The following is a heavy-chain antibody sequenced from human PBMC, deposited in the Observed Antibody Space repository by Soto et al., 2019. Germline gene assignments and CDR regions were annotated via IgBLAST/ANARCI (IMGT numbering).Heavy chain of an antibody. D-gene: IGHD3-16*02. V-gene: IGHV3-33*01. CDR3: ARDGDEITFGGVIVIEYYFDY. J-gene: IGHJ4*02. Sequence: GGSLRLSCAASGFTFSSYGMHWVRQAPGKGLEWVAVIWDDGSNKYYADSVKGRFTISRDNSKNTLYLQMNIRRAEDTAVYYCARDGDEITFGGVIVIEYYFDYWGQGTLVTVSS. CDR1: GFTFSSYG. CDR2: IWDDGSNK.